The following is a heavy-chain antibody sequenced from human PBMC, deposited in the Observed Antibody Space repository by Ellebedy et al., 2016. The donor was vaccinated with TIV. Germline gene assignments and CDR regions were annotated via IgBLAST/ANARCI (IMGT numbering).Heavy chain of an antibody. CDR3: ARELWDTAMDAGNYGMDV. Sequence: AASVKVSCKASGYTFTGYYMHWVRQAPGQGLEWMGWINPNSGGTNYAQKFQGRVTMTRDTSISTAYMELSRLRSDDTAVYYCARELWDTAMDAGNYGMDVWGQGTTVTVSS. J-gene: IGHJ6*02. V-gene: IGHV1-2*02. CDR2: INPNSGGT. D-gene: IGHD5-18*01. CDR1: GYTFTGYY.